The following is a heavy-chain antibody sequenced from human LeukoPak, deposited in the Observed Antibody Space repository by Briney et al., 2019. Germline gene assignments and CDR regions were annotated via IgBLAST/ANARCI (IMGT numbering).Heavy chain of an antibody. D-gene: IGHD1-26*01. Sequence: PSETLSLTCTVSGGSISGSSYYWAWIRQPPGKGLEWIASIHYSGTTYYTPSLKSRVTISVDTSKNQFSLKLSSVTAADTAVYYCARLSVSTYGSFDVWGQGTKFIVSS. CDR3: ARLSVSTYGSFDV. CDR1: GGSISGSSYY. CDR2: IHYSGTT. J-gene: IGHJ3*01. V-gene: IGHV4-39*07.